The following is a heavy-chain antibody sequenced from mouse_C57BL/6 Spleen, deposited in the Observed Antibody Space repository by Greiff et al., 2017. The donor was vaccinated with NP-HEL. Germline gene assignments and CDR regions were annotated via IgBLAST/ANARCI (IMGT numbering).Heavy chain of an antibody. Sequence: DVHLVESGGGLVKPGGSLKLSCAASGFTFSSYAMSWVRQTPEKRLEWVATISDGGSYTYYPDNVKGRFTISRDNAKNNLYLQMSHLKSEDTAMYYCARWGSNSFAYWGQGTLVTVSA. CDR1: GFTFSSYA. V-gene: IGHV5-4*01. CDR2: ISDGGSYT. CDR3: ARWGSNSFAY. D-gene: IGHD2-5*01. J-gene: IGHJ3*01.